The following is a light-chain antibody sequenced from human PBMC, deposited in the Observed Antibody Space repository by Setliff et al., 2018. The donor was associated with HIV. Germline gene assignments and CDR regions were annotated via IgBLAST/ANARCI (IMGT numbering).Light chain of an antibody. J-gene: IGLJ1*01. V-gene: IGLV2-23*02. CDR2: EVS. CDR3: CSYAGSSTFLYV. CDR1: SSDVGSYNL. Sequence: QSALAQPASVSGSPGQSITISCTGTSSDVGSYNLVSWYQQHPGKAPKLMIYEVSKRPSGVSNRFSGSKSGNTASLTISGLQAEDEADYYCCSYAGSSTFLYVFGTGTKGTV.